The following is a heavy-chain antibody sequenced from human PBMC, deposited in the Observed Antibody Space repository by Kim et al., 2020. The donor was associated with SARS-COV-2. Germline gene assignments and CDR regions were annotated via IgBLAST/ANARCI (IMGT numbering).Heavy chain of an antibody. D-gene: IGHD3-10*01. CDR2: VHHSGST. V-gene: IGHV4-34*01. CDR1: GGSFSDYY. CDR3: ARYNPGFGVFSSYYFDS. J-gene: IGHJ4*01. Sequence: SETLSLTCAVYGGSFSDYYWSWIRQPPGKGLEWLGEVHHSGSTNYNPSLKSRLSISVDTSKTQFSLKVNSVTAADAAMYYCARYNPGFGVFSSYYFDSWG.